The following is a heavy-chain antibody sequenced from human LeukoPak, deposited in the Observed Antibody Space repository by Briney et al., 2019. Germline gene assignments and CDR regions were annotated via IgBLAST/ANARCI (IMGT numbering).Heavy chain of an antibody. CDR3: ARSWGSTAGDFDS. J-gene: IGHJ4*02. D-gene: IGHD6-13*01. Sequence: ASVKVSCKASGYTFIRYAMNWVRQAPGQGLEWMGWINTNTGDPTYAQGFIGRFVFSLDTSVSTAYLQISNLRAEDTAVYYCARSWGSTAGDFDSWGQGTLVTVSS. CDR1: GYTFIRYA. V-gene: IGHV7-4-1*02. CDR2: INTNTGDP.